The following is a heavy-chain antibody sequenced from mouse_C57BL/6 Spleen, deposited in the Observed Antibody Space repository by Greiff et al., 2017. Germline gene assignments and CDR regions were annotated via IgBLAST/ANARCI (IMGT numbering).Heavy chain of an antibody. CDR2: IDPANGNT. J-gene: IGHJ3*01. V-gene: IGHV14-3*01. CDR3: ARSETAQATFAY. D-gene: IGHD3-2*02. Sequence: VHVKQSVAELVRPGASVKLSCTASGFNIKNTYMHWVKQRPEQGLEWIGRIDPANGNTKYAPKFQGKATITADTSSNTAYLQLSSLTSEDTAIYYCARSETAQATFAYWGQGTLVTVSA. CDR1: GFNIKNTY.